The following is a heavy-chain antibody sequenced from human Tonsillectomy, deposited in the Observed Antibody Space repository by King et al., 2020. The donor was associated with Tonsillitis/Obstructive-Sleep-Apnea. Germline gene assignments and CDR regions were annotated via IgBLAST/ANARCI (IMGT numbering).Heavy chain of an antibody. CDR1: GYSFSEYW. Sequence: VQLVQSGAEVKKPGESLKISFKGSGYSFSEYWIAWVRQMPGKGLEWMGSIYPDDSDTRYSPSFQGLVIRSADKSISTAYLQWSSLKASDTAIYYCARRRDVVVPAAIAGWFDPWGQGTLVTVSS. CDR3: ARRRDVVVPAAIAGWFDP. D-gene: IGHD2-2*02. J-gene: IGHJ5*02. V-gene: IGHV5-51*01. CDR2: IYPDDSDT.